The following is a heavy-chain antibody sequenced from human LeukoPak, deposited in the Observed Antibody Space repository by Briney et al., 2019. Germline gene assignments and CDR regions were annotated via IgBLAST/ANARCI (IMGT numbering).Heavy chain of an antibody. Sequence: GGSLRLSCAASGFTFSSYEMNWVRQAPGKGLEWVSYISSSGSTIYYADSVKGRFTISRDNAKNSLYLQMNSLRAEDTAVYYCARDPLLWSVAAGFWFDPWGQGTLVTVSS. J-gene: IGHJ5*02. D-gene: IGHD6-19*01. V-gene: IGHV3-48*03. CDR3: ARDPLLWSVAAGFWFDP. CDR1: GFTFSSYE. CDR2: ISSSGSTI.